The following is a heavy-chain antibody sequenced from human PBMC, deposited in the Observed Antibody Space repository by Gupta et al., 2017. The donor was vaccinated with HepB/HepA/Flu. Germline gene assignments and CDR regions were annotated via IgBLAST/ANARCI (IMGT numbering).Heavy chain of an antibody. CDR2: IIPILGIA. Sequence: QVQLVQSGAEVKQPGSSVKVSCKASGGTFSSYAISWVRQAPGQGLEWMGRIIPILGIANYAQKFQGRVTITADKSTSTAYMELSSLRSEDTAVYYCARDLMGATYYYYYGMDVWGQGTTVTVSS. V-gene: IGHV1-69*04. J-gene: IGHJ6*02. CDR3: ARDLMGATYYYYYGMDV. D-gene: IGHD1-26*01. CDR1: GGTFSSYA.